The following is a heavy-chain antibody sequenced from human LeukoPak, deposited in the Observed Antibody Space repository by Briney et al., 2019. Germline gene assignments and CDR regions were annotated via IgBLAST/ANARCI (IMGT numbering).Heavy chain of an antibody. CDR1: GGSISSYY. CDR2: IYYSGST. Sequence: PSETLSLTCTVSGGSISSYYWSWIRQPPGKGLEWIGYIYYSGSTNYNPSLKSRVTISVDTSKNQFSLKLSSVTAADTAVYYCARELYGGNHNWFDPWGQGTPVTVSS. D-gene: IGHD4-23*01. J-gene: IGHJ5*02. V-gene: IGHV4-59*01. CDR3: ARELYGGNHNWFDP.